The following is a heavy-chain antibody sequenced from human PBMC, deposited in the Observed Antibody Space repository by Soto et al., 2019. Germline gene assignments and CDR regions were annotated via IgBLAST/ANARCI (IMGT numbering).Heavy chain of an antibody. D-gene: IGHD5-18*01. CDR2: IYYSGST. J-gene: IGHJ6*02. CDR1: GGSISSGGYY. V-gene: IGHV4-31*03. CDR3: AREPVRIQGPAIYYYYGMDV. Sequence: SETLSLTCTVSGGSISSGGYYWSWIRQHPGKGLEWIGYIYYSGSTYYNPSLKSRVTISVDTSKNQFSLKLSSVTAADTAVYYCAREPVRIQGPAIYYYYGMDVWGQGTTVTVSS.